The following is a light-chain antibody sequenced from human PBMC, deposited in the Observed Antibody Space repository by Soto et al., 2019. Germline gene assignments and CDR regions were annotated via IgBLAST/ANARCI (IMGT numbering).Light chain of an antibody. J-gene: IGLJ3*02. V-gene: IGLV2-14*01. CDR1: NSDVGGYNY. CDR2: AVS. Sequence: QSALTQPASVSGSPGQSITISCTGTNSDVGGYNYVSWYQHHPGKAPKLVIYAVSNRPSGISSRFSGSKSGNTASLTISGLQAEDEADYYCNSYTSSTTWVFGGGTQLTVL. CDR3: NSYTSSTTWV.